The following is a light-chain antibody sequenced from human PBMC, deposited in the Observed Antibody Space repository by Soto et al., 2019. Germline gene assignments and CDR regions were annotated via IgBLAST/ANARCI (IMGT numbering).Light chain of an antibody. CDR1: SSNIGSNT. CDR2: NNN. Sequence: QSVLTQPPSASGTPGQRVTISCSGSSSNIGSNTVNWYHQLPGTAPKLLISNNNQRPSGVPDRFSGSKSGTSASLAISGLQSEDEADYYCAAWYDGLNGVLFGGGTKVTVL. J-gene: IGLJ3*02. V-gene: IGLV1-44*01. CDR3: AAWYDGLNGVL.